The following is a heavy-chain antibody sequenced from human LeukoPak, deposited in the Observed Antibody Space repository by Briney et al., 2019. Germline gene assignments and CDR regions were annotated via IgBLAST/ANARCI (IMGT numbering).Heavy chain of an antibody. CDR1: GFTFSSYS. D-gene: IGHD3-10*01. V-gene: IGHV3-23*01. CDR2: ITAGGAGT. J-gene: IGHJ5*02. Sequence: QPGGSLRLSCAASGFTFSSYSMNWVRQAPGKGLEWVSAITAGGAGTYYADSVKGRFTISRDNSKNTLYLQMNSLRADDTAVYYCAKVDHRGSDPPYFDPWGQGTLVTVSS. CDR3: AKVDHRGSDPPYFDP.